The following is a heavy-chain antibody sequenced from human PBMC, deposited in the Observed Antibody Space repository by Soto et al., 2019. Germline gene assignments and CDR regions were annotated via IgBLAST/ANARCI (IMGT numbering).Heavy chain of an antibody. CDR2: ISYDGSNK. V-gene: IGHV3-30-3*01. J-gene: IGHJ5*02. CDR3: ARDHYDFLRLGNWFDP. D-gene: IGHD3-3*01. Sequence: GGSLRLSCAASGFTFSSYALHWVRQAPGKGLEWVAVISYDGSNKYYADPVKGRFTISRDNYKTTLYLQMNSLRAEDTAVYYCARDHYDFLRLGNWFDPWGQGTLVTVSS. CDR1: GFTFSSYA.